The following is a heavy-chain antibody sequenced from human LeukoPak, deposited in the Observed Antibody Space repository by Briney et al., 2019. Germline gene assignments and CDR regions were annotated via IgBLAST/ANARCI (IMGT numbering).Heavy chain of an antibody. CDR3: ARRFDS. CDR1: GFTFSNAW. Sequence: GGSLRLSCAASGFTFSNAWMSWVRQAPGKGLEWVGRIKSKTDGGTTDYAAPVKGRFTISRDNAKNSLYLQMNSLRAEDTAVYYCARRFDSWGQGTLVTVSS. CDR2: IKSKTDGGTT. J-gene: IGHJ4*02. V-gene: IGHV3-15*01.